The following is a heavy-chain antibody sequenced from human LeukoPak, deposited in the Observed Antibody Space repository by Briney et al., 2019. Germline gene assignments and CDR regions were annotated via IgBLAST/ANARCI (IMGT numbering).Heavy chain of an antibody. V-gene: IGHV3-30-3*01. D-gene: IGHD3-22*01. CDR3: AKDFWDDSSGYSFSELEY. CDR2: ISYDGSNK. J-gene: IGHJ4*02. CDR1: GFTFSSYA. Sequence: GGSLRLSCAASGFTFSSYAMHWVRQAPGKGLEWVAVISYDGSNKYYADSVKGRFTISRDKSKNTLYLQMNSLRAEDTAVYYCAKDFWDDSSGYSFSELEYWGQGTLVTVSS.